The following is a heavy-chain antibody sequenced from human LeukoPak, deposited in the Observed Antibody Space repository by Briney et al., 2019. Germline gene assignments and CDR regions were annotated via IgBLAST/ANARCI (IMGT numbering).Heavy chain of an antibody. D-gene: IGHD1-26*01. CDR2: ISGSGGST. CDR3: AKSGSGGSYRYYFDY. CDR1: GFTFSSYA. J-gene: IGHJ4*02. V-gene: IGHV3-23*01. Sequence: GGSLRLSCAASGFTFSSYAMHWVRQAPGKGLEWVSAISGSGGSTYYADSVKGRFTISRDNSKNTLYLQMNSLRAEDTAVYYCAKSGSGGSYRYYFDYWGQGTLVTVSS.